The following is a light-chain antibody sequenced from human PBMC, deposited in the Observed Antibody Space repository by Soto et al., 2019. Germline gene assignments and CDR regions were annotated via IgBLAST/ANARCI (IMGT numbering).Light chain of an antibody. V-gene: IGLV2-14*03. CDR1: SSDVGGYNY. CDR3: SSYAGSTTLVI. CDR2: DVS. Sequence: QSVLTQPASVSGSPGQSITISCTGTSSDVGGYNYVSWYQQHPGKAPKLMIFDVSLRPSGVSTRFSASKSGNTASLTISGLQAEDEGDYYCSSYAGSTTLVIFGGGTNLTVL. J-gene: IGLJ2*01.